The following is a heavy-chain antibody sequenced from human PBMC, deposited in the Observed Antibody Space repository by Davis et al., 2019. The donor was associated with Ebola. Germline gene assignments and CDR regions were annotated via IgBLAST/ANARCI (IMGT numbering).Heavy chain of an antibody. Sequence: GESLKISCAASGFTFSSYAMHWVRQAPGKGLEWVAFVSYNGRDTYHADSVKGRFTISRDNSKNTLYLRMNSLRVEDTAIYYCAREGGTAFDIWGQGTMVTVSS. D-gene: IGHD1-1*01. CDR2: VSYNGRDT. CDR3: AREGGTAFDI. V-gene: IGHV3-30*04. J-gene: IGHJ3*02. CDR1: GFTFSSYA.